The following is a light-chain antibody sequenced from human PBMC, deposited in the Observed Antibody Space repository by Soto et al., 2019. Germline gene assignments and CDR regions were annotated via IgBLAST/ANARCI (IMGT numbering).Light chain of an antibody. CDR2: GAS. V-gene: IGKV3-20*01. J-gene: IGKJ5*01. CDR3: HQYNNWPPIT. Sequence: DIVLKKSPGTLSLSTGERATLSCSATQSVSSNYVAWYQQKPGQPPRLPIHGASSRATGVPDRFSGSGSGTDFTLTISRLEPEDFAVYYCHQYNNWPPITFGQGTRLDI. CDR1: QSVSSNY.